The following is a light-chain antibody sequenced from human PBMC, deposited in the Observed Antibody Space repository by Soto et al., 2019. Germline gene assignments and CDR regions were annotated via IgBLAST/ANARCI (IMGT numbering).Light chain of an antibody. J-gene: IGLJ2*01. V-gene: IGLV1-44*01. CDR3: AAWDDSLNGVV. CDR1: SSNIGGNT. Sequence: QSVLTQPPSASGTPGQRVTISCSGSSSNIGGNTVNWYQQLPGTAPKLLIYSNNQRPSGVPDRFSGSKSGTSASLAFSGLQSEDEADYYCAAWDDSLNGVVFGGGTKLTVL. CDR2: SNN.